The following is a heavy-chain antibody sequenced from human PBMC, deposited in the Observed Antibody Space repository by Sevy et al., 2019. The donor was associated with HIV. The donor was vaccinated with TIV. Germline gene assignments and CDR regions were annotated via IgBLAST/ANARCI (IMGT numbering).Heavy chain of an antibody. D-gene: IGHD3-22*01. CDR2: INTNTGNP. CDR1: GYTFTSYA. V-gene: IGHV7-4-1*02. CDR3: AREAPPADYYLYYYYGMDV. J-gene: IGHJ6*02. Sequence: ASVKVSCKASGYTFTSYAMNWVRQAPGQGLEWMGWINTNTGNPTYAQGFTGRFVFSLDTSVSTAYLQISSLKAEDTAVYYCAREAPPADYYLYYYYGMDVWGQGTTVTVSS.